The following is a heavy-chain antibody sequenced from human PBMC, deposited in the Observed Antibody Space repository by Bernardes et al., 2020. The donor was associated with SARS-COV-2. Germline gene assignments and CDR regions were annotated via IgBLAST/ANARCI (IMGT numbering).Heavy chain of an antibody. CDR2: IYYSGST. CDR3: AREGARNYDILTGYTRPYYFDY. CDR1: GGSISSYY. J-gene: IGHJ4*02. V-gene: IGHV4-59*01. D-gene: IGHD3-9*01. Sequence: SETLSLTCTVSGGSISSYYWSWIRQRPGKGLEWIGYIYYSGSTNYNPSLKSRVTISVDTSKNQFSLKLSSVTAADTAVYYCAREGARNYDILTGYTRPYYFDYWGQGTLGTVSS.